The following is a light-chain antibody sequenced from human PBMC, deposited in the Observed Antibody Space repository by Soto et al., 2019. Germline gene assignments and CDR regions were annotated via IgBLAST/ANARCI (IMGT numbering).Light chain of an antibody. V-gene: IGLV2-8*01. J-gene: IGLJ1*01. Sequence: QSALTQPPSASGSPGQSVTISCTGTSNDVGASEYVSWYQQHPGKAPKLMIYQVSKRPSGVPDRFSGSRSGNTASLTVSGLQAEDEADYYCTSYTSSYIFVLGGGTKVTVL. CDR2: QVS. CDR1: SNDVGASEY. CDR3: TSYTSSYIFV.